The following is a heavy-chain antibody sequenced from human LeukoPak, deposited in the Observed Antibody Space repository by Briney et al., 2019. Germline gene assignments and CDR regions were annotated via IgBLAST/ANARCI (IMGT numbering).Heavy chain of an antibody. V-gene: IGHV4-30-4*08. Sequence: SQTLSLTCTVSGGSISSGDYYWSWIRQPPGKGLEWIGYIYYSGSTYYNPSLKSRVTISVDTSKNQFSLKLSTVTAADTAVYYCAREVRGEAFDIWGQGTMVTVSS. CDR2: IYYSGST. D-gene: IGHD3-10*01. CDR1: GGSISSGDYY. J-gene: IGHJ3*02. CDR3: AREVRGEAFDI.